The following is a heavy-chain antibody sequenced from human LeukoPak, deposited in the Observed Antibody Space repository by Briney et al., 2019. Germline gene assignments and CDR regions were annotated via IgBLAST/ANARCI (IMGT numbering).Heavy chain of an antibody. CDR2: MNPNSGNT. J-gene: IGHJ5*02. D-gene: IGHD3-10*01. CDR1: GYTFTSYD. V-gene: IGHV1-8*01. CDR3: AKGWLAGSSPFDP. Sequence: GASVKVSFTASGYTFTSYDINWVRQATGQGLEWMGWMNPNSGNTGYAQKFQGRVTMTRNTSISTAYMELSSLRSEDTAVYYCAKGWLAGSSPFDPWGQGTLVTVSS.